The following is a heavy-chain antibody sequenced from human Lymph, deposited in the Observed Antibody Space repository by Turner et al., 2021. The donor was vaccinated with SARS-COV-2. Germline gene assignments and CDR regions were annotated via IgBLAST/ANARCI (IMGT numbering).Heavy chain of an antibody. J-gene: IGHJ5*02. CDR1: VGTFSSYA. V-gene: IGHV1-69*10. D-gene: IGHD2-2*01. Sequence: VQLVPSGAEVKKPGSSVTVSCKASVGTFSSYAITWVRQAPGQGLEWMGGIIPILAIANYAQKFQGRVTITADKSTSTAYMELSSLRSEDTAVYYCARDSPYCSSTSCYDPWGQGTLVTVSS. CDR2: IIPILAIA. CDR3: ARDSPYCSSTSCYDP.